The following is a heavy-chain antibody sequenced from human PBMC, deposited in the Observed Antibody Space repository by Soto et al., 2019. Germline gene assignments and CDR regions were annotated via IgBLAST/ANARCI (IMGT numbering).Heavy chain of an antibody. Sequence: SVKVSCKASGGTFSSYAISWVRQAPGQGLEWMGGIIPIFGTANYAQKFQGRVPITADKSTSTAQMEPSSLRSEDTAVYYCVSMVMPIDYCGQGTXVTVSS. CDR1: GGTFSSYA. CDR3: VSMVMPIDY. D-gene: IGHD3-10*01. V-gene: IGHV1-69*06. J-gene: IGHJ4*02. CDR2: IIPIFGTA.